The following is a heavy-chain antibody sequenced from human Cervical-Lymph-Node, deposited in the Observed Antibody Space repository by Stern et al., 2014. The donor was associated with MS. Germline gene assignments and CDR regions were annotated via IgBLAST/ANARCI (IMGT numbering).Heavy chain of an antibody. Sequence: QVTLKESGPVLVKPTENLTLTCTVSWFSLSNARMGVSWIRQPPGKALEWLAHIFSNDEKSYSTSLKSRLTISKDTSKSQVVLTMTNMDPVDTATYYCARIDTAMGYGMDVWGQGTTVTVSS. J-gene: IGHJ6*02. D-gene: IGHD5-18*01. CDR1: WFSLSNARMG. CDR2: IFSNDEK. CDR3: ARIDTAMGYGMDV. V-gene: IGHV2-26*01.